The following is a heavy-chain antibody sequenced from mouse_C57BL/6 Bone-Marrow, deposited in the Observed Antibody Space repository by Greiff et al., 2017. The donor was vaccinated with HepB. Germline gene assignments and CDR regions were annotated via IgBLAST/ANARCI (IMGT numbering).Heavy chain of an antibody. CDR3: ARHGSSSSYAMDY. V-gene: IGHV1-59*01. Sequence: QVQLQQPGAELVRPGTSVKLSCKASGYTFTSYWMHWVKQRPGQGLEWIGVIDPSDSYTNYNQKFKGKATLTVDTSSSTAYMQLSSLTSEDSAVYYCARHGSSSSYAMDYWGQGTSVTVSS. CDR1: GYTFTSYW. CDR2: IDPSDSYT. D-gene: IGHD1-1*01. J-gene: IGHJ4*01.